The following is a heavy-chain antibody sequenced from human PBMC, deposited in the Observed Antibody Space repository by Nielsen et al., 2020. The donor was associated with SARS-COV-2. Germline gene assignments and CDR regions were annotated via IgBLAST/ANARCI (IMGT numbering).Heavy chain of an antibody. CDR3: ARIGPTVAFDI. V-gene: IGHV2-5*02. Sequence: RQAPGKALEWLALIYWDDDKRYSPSLKSRLTITKDTSKNQVVLTMTNMDPVDTATYYCARIGPTVAFDIWGQGTMVTVSS. CDR2: IYWDDDK. J-gene: IGHJ3*02. D-gene: IGHD4-17*01.